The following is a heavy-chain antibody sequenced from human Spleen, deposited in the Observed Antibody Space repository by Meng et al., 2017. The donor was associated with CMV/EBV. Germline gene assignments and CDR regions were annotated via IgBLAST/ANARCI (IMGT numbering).Heavy chain of an antibody. D-gene: IGHD4/OR15-4a*01. Sequence: ASVKVSCKASGYTFTSYGISWVRQAPGQGLEWMGIINPGGSTTSYAQEFRGRVTMTRDTSTSTVYMELSSLRSEDTAVYYCARLHDYGDYWGQGTLVTVSS. J-gene: IGHJ4*02. CDR2: INPGGSTT. V-gene: IGHV1-46*01. CDR1: GYTFTSYG. CDR3: ARLHDYGDY.